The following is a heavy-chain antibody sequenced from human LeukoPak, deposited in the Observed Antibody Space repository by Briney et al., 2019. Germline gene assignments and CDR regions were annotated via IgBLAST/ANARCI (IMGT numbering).Heavy chain of an antibody. CDR1: GFTVSSKY. V-gene: IGHV3-53*01. D-gene: IGHD2-21*01. J-gene: IGHJ4*02. Sequence: GGSLRLSCAVSGFTVSSKYMGWVRQAPGKGLEWVSIIYIGDNTYYADSVKGRFTISRDNSKNTLYLQMNSLRAEDTAVYYCAPLGGCGGDCYLGYFDYWGQGTLVTVSS. CDR2: IYIGDNT. CDR3: APLGGCGGDCYLGYFDY.